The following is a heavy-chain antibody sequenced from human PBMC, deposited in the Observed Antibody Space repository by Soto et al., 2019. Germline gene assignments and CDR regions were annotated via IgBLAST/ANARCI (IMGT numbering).Heavy chain of an antibody. CDR1: GYTFTSYA. Sequence: QVQLVQSGAEVKKPGASVKVSCKASGYTFTSYAMHWVRQAPGQRLEWMGWISAGNGNTKYSQKFQGRVTITRDTXAXKAYIELSSLRYEDTAVYYCARDRAIYSGAPEGMDDWGQGTTVTVSS. V-gene: IGHV1-3*01. CDR2: ISAGNGNT. D-gene: IGHD5-12*01. J-gene: IGHJ6*02. CDR3: ARDRAIYSGAPEGMDD.